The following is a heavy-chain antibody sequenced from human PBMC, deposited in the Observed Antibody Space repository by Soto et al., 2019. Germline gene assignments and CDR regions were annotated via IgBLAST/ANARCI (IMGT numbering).Heavy chain of an antibody. CDR3: ARDKYCSGGSCYSYYYGMDV. CDR2: IIPIFGTA. D-gene: IGHD2-15*01. CDR1: GGTFSSYA. J-gene: IGHJ6*02. Sequence: QVQLVQSGAEVKKPGSSVKVSCKASGGTFSSYAISWVRQAPGQGLEWMGGIIPIFGTANYAQKFQGRVTITEDESTSTDYMELSSVRSEDTAVYYCARDKYCSGGSCYSYYYGMDVWGPGTPVTVSS. V-gene: IGHV1-69*01.